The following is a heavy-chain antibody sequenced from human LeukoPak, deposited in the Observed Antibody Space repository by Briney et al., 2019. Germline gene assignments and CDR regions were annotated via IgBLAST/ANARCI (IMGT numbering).Heavy chain of an antibody. D-gene: IGHD3-10*01. CDR3: ARDVGFRMVRGVMSDY. Sequence: ASVKVSCKASGYTFTGYYMHWVRQAPGQGLEWMGWINPNSGGTNYAQKFQGRVTMTRDTSISTAYMELSRLRSGDTAVYYCARDVGFRMVRGVMSDYWGQGTLVTVSS. V-gene: IGHV1-2*02. CDR1: GYTFTGYY. J-gene: IGHJ4*02. CDR2: INPNSGGT.